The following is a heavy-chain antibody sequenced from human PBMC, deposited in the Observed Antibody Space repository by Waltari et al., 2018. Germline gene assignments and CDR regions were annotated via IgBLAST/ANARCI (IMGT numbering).Heavy chain of an antibody. CDR3: VGDGSGYYDAFDI. CDR1: GGSISSGGYY. CDR2: IYHSGST. V-gene: IGHV4-31*09. D-gene: IGHD3-22*01. J-gene: IGHJ3*02. Sequence: QVQLQESGPGLVKPSQTLSLPCTVSGGSISSGGYYWSWIRQHPGKGLEWIGYIYHSGSTDYNPSLTRRVTISVDRSKNQFSLKLSSVTAADTAVYYCVGDGSGYYDAFDIWGQGTMVTVSS.